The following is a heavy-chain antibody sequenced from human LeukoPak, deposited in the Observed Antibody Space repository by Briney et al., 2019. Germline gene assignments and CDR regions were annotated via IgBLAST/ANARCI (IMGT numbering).Heavy chain of an antibody. D-gene: IGHD1-26*01. CDR2: INDNGSN. J-gene: IGHJ3*02. Sequence: SATVSLTCAVYGGSFSGYYWTWIRQPPGKGLEWIGEINDNGSNNYHPSLKSRVTISVNTSTNQFALKLSSVTAADTAVYYCARETSGSNDAFDIWGQGTMVT. CDR3: ARETSGSNDAFDI. V-gene: IGHV4-34*01. CDR1: GGSFSGYY.